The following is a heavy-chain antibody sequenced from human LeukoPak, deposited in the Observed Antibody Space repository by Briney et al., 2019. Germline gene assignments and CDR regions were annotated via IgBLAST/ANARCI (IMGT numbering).Heavy chain of an antibody. J-gene: IGHJ4*02. V-gene: IGHV3-30*02. CDR2: IRFDGGNT. Sequence: QSGGSLRLSCAASGFTFSSNGMHWVRQAPGKGLEWVAFIRFDGGNTYYADSVRGRLTISRDTSKNTLYLQMNSLRPEDTAVYYCAKAGGSSWAVLDYWGQETLVTVSS. CDR1: GFTFSSNG. CDR3: AKAGGSSWAVLDY. D-gene: IGHD6-13*01.